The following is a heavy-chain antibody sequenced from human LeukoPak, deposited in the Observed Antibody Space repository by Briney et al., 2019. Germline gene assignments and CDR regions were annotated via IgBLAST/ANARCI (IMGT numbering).Heavy chain of an antibody. V-gene: IGHV4-59*01. Sequence: PSETLSLTSTVSGGSISSYYWSWIRQRPGQGLKWMGNIYYSGSTNYNPSLKSRVTISVDTSKNQFSLQLSSVTAADTAVYYCARENSSSWYVNYYYGMDVWGQGTTVTVSS. CDR3: ARENSSSWYVNYYYGMDV. D-gene: IGHD6-13*01. CDR2: IYYSGST. J-gene: IGHJ6*02. CDR1: GGSISSYY.